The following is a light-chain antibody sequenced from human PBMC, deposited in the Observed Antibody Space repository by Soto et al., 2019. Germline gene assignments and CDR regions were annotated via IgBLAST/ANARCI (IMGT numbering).Light chain of an antibody. J-gene: IGKJ1*01. CDR2: GAS. CDR3: QQHGSSPWT. V-gene: IGKV3-20*01. CDR1: QTIRSNY. Sequence: ETVWTQSPGTLSLSPGERATLSCRASQTIRSNYLAWYRQTPGQAPRLLIYGASNRATGIPDRFSGSGSGTDFTLIISRLEPEDCALYYCQQHGSSPWTCGQGNKVEIK.